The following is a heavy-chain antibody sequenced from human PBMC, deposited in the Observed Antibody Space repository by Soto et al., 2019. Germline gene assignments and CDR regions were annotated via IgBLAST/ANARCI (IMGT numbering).Heavy chain of an antibody. D-gene: IGHD2-15*01. CDR2: MYESGLT. Sequence: SETLSLTCAVSGYSISTAYYWGWIRQPPGKGLEWIGSMYESGLTYYNASLKSRATISVDTSKNEFSLKVGSVTAADTAVYYCARDGGSYGHFDYWGQGILVTVSS. CDR3: ARDGGSYGHFDY. J-gene: IGHJ4*02. V-gene: IGHV4-38-2*02. CDR1: GYSISTAYY.